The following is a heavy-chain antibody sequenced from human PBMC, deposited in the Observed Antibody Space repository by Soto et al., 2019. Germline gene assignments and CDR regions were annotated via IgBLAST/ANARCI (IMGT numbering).Heavy chain of an antibody. CDR3: ARDTGTGDYPLYYYGMDV. Sequence: GASVKVSCKASGYTFTSYGISWVRQAPGQGLEWMGWINAYNGNTNYAQKLQGRVTMTTDTSTSTVYMELSSLRSEDTAVYYCARDTGTGDYPLYYYGMDVWGQGTTVTVSS. CDR1: GYTFTSYG. J-gene: IGHJ6*02. CDR2: INAYNGNT. V-gene: IGHV1-18*01. D-gene: IGHD4-17*01.